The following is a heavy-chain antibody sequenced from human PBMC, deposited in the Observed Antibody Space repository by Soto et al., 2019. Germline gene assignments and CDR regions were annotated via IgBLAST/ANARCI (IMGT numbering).Heavy chain of an antibody. Sequence: QVQLQESGPGLVKPSQTLSLTCTVSGGSISSGGYYWSWIRQHPGKGLEWIGYIYYSGSTYHNPSRQSRVTISVDTSKNQFSLKLSSVTAADTAVYYCARVAKDYGGNFDYWGQGTLVTVSS. V-gene: IGHV4-31*03. CDR2: IYYSGST. CDR3: ARVAKDYGGNFDY. CDR1: GGSISSGGYY. D-gene: IGHD4-17*01. J-gene: IGHJ4*02.